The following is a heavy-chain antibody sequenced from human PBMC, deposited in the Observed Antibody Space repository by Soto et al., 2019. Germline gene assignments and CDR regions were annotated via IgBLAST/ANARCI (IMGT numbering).Heavy chain of an antibody. J-gene: IGHJ6*02. CDR2: INHSGST. V-gene: IGHV4-34*01. CDR1: GGSFSGYY. Sequence: SETLSLTCAVYGGSFSGYYWSWIRQPPGKGLEWIGEINHSGSTNYNPSLKSRVTISVDTPKNQLSLKLTSVTAADTAVYYCARLTFYDILTGNYYYYGMDVWGQGTTVTVS. CDR3: ARLTFYDILTGNYYYYGMDV. D-gene: IGHD3-9*01.